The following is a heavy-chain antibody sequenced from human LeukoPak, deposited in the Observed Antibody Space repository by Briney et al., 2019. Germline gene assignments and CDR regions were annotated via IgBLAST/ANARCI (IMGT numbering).Heavy chain of an antibody. D-gene: IGHD1-26*01. CDR2: ITSSSSYI. CDR1: GFTFSTYS. V-gene: IGHV3-21*01. Sequence: GGSLRLSCAASGFTFSTYSMNWVRQAPGKGLEWVSSITSSSSYIYYADSVKGRFTISRDNAKNSLYLQMNSLRAEDTAVYYCAREGSSGSYRRYYFDYWGQGTLVTVSS. CDR3: AREGSSGSYRRYYFDY. J-gene: IGHJ4*02.